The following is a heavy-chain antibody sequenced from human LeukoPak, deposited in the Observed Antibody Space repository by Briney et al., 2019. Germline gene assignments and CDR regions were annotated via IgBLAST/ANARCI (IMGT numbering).Heavy chain of an antibody. J-gene: IGHJ3*02. D-gene: IGHD3-22*01. V-gene: IGHV3-21*01. CDR2: ISSSSSYI. CDR1: GFTFSSYS. Sequence: GGSLRLSCAASGFTFSSYSMNWVRQAPGKGLEWVSSISSSSSYIYYADLVKGRFTISRDNAKNSLYLQMNSLRAEDTAVYYCARAPYDSDIGGAFDIWGQGTMVTVSS. CDR3: ARAPYDSDIGGAFDI.